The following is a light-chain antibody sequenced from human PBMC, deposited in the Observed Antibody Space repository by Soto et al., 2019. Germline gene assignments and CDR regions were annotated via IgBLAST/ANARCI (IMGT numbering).Light chain of an antibody. J-gene: IGKJ5*01. CDR3: QQRSNCL. CDR1: QTVTRSY. Sequence: EIVLTQSPGTLSLSPGERATLSCRASQTVTRSYLAWYQQKPGQAPRLLIYDASNRATGIPARFSGSGSGTDFTLTISSLEPEDFAVYYCQQRSNCLFGQGTRLEI. V-gene: IGKV3D-20*02. CDR2: DAS.